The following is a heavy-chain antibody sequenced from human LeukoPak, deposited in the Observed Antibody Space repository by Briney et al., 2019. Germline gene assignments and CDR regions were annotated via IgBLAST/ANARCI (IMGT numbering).Heavy chain of an antibody. Sequence: GGSLRLSCAAFGFTFSSYDMHWVRQATGKGLEWVSGIGTAGDTYYPASVKGRFTISRENAKNSLYLQMNSLRAGDTAVYYCARVSGTYDYWGQGTLVTVSS. V-gene: IGHV3-13*01. CDR3: ARVSGTYDY. D-gene: IGHD1-26*01. CDR1: GFTFSSYD. J-gene: IGHJ4*02. CDR2: IGTAGDT.